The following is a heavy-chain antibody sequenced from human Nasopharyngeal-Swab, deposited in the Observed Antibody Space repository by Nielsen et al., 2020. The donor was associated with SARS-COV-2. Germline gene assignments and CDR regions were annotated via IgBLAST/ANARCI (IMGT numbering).Heavy chain of an antibody. Sequence: GESLKISCAASGFTFSGSAMHWVRQASGKGLEWVGRIRSKANSYATAYAASVKGRFTISRDDSKNTAYLQMNSLRAEDTAVYYCARDGRVYDILTGYLFEGYYYYYYMDVWGKGTTVTVSS. CDR2: IRSKANSYAT. CDR1: GFTFSGSA. D-gene: IGHD3-9*01. CDR3: ARDGRVYDILTGYLFEGYYYYYYMDV. V-gene: IGHV3-73*01. J-gene: IGHJ6*03.